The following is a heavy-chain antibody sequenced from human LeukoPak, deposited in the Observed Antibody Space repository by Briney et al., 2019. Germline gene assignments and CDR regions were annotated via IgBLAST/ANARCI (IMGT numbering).Heavy chain of an antibody. CDR2: IYYSGST. D-gene: IGHD2-2*01. Sequence: SETLSLTCSVSGGSISSGGYYWSWIRQHPGKGLEWIGYIYYSGSTYYNPSLKSRVTISVDTSKNQFSLKLSSVTAADTAVYYCARVIGYCSSTSCRFDPWGQGTLVTVSS. J-gene: IGHJ5*02. V-gene: IGHV4-31*03. CDR3: ARVIGYCSSTSCRFDP. CDR1: GGSISSGGYY.